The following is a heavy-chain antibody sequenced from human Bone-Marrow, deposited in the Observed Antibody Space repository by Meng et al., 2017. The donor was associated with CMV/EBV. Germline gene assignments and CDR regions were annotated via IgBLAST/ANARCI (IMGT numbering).Heavy chain of an antibody. CDR1: GFTVSSNY. CDR2: IYSGGST. V-gene: IGHV3-53*01. Sequence: GESLKISCAASGFTVSSNYMSWVRQAPGKGLEWVSVIYSGGSTYYADSVKGRFTISRENSKNTLYLQMNSLRAEDTAVYYCARGLDSYSSSSDYYYYGMDVWGQGTTVTVSS. D-gene: IGHD6-13*01. J-gene: IGHJ6*02. CDR3: ARGLDSYSSSSDYYYYGMDV.